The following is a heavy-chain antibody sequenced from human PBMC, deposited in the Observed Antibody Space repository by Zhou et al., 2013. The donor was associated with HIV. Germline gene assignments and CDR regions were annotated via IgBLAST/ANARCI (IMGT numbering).Heavy chain of an antibody. Sequence: QVQLQESGPGLVKPSETLSLTCTVSGASLSDYYWSWIRQPAGKGLEWIGRIYTSGSPIYNPSLKSRLTMSLDTSKNQVSLRLTFVSAADTAVYYCARDESGSSSYYGMDVWGQGTTVTVSS. CDR1: GASLSDYY. D-gene: IGHD1-26*01. CDR3: ARDESGSSSYYGMDV. CDR2: IYTSGSP. J-gene: IGHJ6*02. V-gene: IGHV4-4*07.